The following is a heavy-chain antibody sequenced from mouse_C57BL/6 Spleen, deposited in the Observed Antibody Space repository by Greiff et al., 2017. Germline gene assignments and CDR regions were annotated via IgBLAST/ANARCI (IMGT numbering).Heavy chain of an antibody. V-gene: IGHV2-9-1*01. CDR3: ARNEGGIFITTVVAPGYFDV. D-gene: IGHD1-1*01. J-gene: IGHJ1*03. CDR1: GFSLTSYA. CDR2: IWTGGGT. Sequence: VKLMESGPGLVAPSQSLSITCTVSGFSLTSYAISWVRQPPGKGLEWLGVIWTGGGTNYNSALKSRLSISKDNSKSQVFLKMNSLQTDDTARYYCARNEGGIFITTVVAPGYFDVWGTGTTVTVSS.